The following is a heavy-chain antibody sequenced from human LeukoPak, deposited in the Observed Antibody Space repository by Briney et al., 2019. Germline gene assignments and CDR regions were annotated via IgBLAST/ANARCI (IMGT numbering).Heavy chain of an antibody. V-gene: IGHV4-59*08. J-gene: IGHJ6*02. CDR1: GGSISSYY. CDR2: IYYSRST. Sequence: SETLSLTCTVSGGSISSYYWSWIRQPPGKGLEWIGYIYYSRSTNYNPSLKSRVTISVDTSKNQFSLKLSSVTAADTAVYYCARMEYYYDSSGYPHSYYGMDVWGQGTTVTVSS. D-gene: IGHD3-22*01. CDR3: ARMEYYYDSSGYPHSYYGMDV.